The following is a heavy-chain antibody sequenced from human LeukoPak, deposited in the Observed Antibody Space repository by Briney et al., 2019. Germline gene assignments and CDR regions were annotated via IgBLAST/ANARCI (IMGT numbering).Heavy chain of an antibody. J-gene: IGHJ5*02. V-gene: IGHV1-2*02. CDR2: INPNSGGT. CDR1: GYTFTGYY. D-gene: IGHD1-26*01. CDR3: AMAELVGATYNWFDP. Sequence: ASVKVSCKASGYTFTGYYMHWVRQAPGQGLEWMGWINPNSGGTNYAQKFQGRVTMTRDMSTSTVYMELSSLRSEDTAVYYCAMAELVGATYNWFDPWGQGTLVTVSS.